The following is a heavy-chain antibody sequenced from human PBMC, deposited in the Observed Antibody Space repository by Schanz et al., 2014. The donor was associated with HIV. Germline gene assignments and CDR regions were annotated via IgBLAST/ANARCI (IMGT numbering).Heavy chain of an antibody. J-gene: IGHJ4*02. Sequence: QVLESGGGLVQTGGSLRLSCVASGFTFSDFSMNWVRQAPGRGLEWVSTVIGSGVRTIYADSVKGRFTISRDNSKNTLSLHMNSLRVEDTAVYYCAKAKGSYSATTFYFDFWGQGTLVTVSS. V-gene: IGHV3-23*01. CDR3: AKAKGSYSATTFYFDF. CDR1: GFTFSDFS. D-gene: IGHD1-26*01. CDR2: VIGSGVRT.